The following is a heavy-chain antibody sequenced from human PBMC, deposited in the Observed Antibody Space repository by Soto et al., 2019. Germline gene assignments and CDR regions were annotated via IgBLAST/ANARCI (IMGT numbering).Heavy chain of an antibody. D-gene: IGHD3-10*01. CDR2: IYYSGST. Sequence: SETLSLTCTVSGGSISSGDYYWSWIRQPPGKGLEWIGYIYYSGSTYYNPSLKSRVTISIDTSKNQFSLKLSSVTAADTAVYYCARDMVRGSHFDYWGQGTLVTVSS. V-gene: IGHV4-30-4*01. CDR3: ARDMVRGSHFDY. J-gene: IGHJ4*02. CDR1: GGSISSGDYY.